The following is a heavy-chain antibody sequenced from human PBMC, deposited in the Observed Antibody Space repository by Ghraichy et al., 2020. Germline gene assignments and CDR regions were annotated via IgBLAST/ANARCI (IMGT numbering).Heavy chain of an antibody. CDR2: IYSGGST. D-gene: IGHD3-16*02. Sequence: GGSLRLSCAASGFTVSSNYMSWVRQAPGKRLEWVSVIYSGGSTYYADSVKGRFTISRDNSKNTLYLQMNSLRAEDTAVYYCARVSAILNFHYGMDVWGQGTTVTVSS. CDR3: ARVSAILNFHYGMDV. CDR1: GFTVSSNY. V-gene: IGHV3-53*01. J-gene: IGHJ6*02.